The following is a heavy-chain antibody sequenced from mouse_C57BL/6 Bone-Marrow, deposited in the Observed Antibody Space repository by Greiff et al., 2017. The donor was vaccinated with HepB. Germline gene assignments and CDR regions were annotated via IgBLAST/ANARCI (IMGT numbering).Heavy chain of an antibody. J-gene: IGHJ4*01. V-gene: IGHV1-63*01. CDR1: GYTFTNYW. D-gene: IGHD2-3*01. Sequence: VKLQQSGAELVRPGPSVKMSCKASGYTFTNYWIGWAKQRPGHGLEWIGDIYPGGGYTNYNEKFKGKATLTADKSSSTAYMQFSSLTSEDSAIYYCARWWLLGAMDYWGQGTSVTVSS. CDR2: IYPGGGYT. CDR3: ARWWLLGAMDY.